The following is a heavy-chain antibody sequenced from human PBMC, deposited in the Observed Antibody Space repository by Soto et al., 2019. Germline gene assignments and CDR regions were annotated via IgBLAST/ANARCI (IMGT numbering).Heavy chain of an antibody. J-gene: IGHJ4*02. CDR2: ISSSSSTI. Sequence: HPGGSLRLSCAASGFTFSSYSMNWVRQAPGKGLEWVSYISSSSSTIYYADSVKGRFTISRDNAKNSLYLQMNSLRDEDTAVYYCASGYSSGWYDWDYWGQGTLVTVSS. CDR1: GFTFSSYS. D-gene: IGHD6-19*01. V-gene: IGHV3-48*02. CDR3: ASGYSSGWYDWDY.